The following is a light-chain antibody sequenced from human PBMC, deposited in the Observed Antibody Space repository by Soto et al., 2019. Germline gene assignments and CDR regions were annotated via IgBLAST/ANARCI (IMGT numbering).Light chain of an antibody. Sequence: DIQLTQSPSSLSASVGDRVTITCRASQGIRHYLAWYQQKPGKVPKLLIYEASNLQSGGPSRFRVGGSGTEFTLTISSLQPDDVATYYCQNFDSAPQTYGQGTKVEIK. CDR1: QGIRHY. CDR3: QNFDSAPQT. J-gene: IGKJ1*01. CDR2: EAS. V-gene: IGKV1-27*01.